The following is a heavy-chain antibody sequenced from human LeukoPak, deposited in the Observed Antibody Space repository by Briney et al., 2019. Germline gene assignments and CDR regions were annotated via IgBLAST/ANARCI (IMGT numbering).Heavy chain of an antibody. J-gene: IGHJ4*02. V-gene: IGHV4-34*01. CDR1: GGSFSGYY. Sequence: SETLSLTCAVYGGSFSGYYWSWIRQPPGKGLEWIGEINHSGSTNYNPSLKSRVTISVDTSKNLFSLKLSSVTAADTAVYYCARANSMADFDYWGQGTLVAVSS. CDR2: INHSGST. D-gene: IGHD2/OR15-2a*01. CDR3: ARANSMADFDY.